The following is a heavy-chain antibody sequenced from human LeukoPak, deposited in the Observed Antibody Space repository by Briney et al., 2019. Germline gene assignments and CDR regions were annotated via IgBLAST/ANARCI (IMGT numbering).Heavy chain of an antibody. J-gene: IGHJ4*02. D-gene: IGHD6-19*01. Sequence: GRSLRLSCAASGFIFSAYVMHWVRQAPGKGLEWVATISYDGSNKYYRDSVKGRFTISRDNSKNMLYLQMNSLGPEDTAVYYCAKDFPAVATNYYFEFWGQGTLVTVSS. CDR3: AKDFPAVATNYYFEF. CDR2: ISYDGSNK. CDR1: GFIFSAYV. V-gene: IGHV3-30*18.